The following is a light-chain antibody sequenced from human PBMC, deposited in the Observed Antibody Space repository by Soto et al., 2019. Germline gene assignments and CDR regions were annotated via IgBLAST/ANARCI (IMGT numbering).Light chain of an antibody. J-gene: IGKJ1*01. CDR1: ESVITY. CDR3: QQYNGYSRT. Sequence: IQMTQSPSSLSASVGDRVTITCRASESVITYLNWYRQKPGKAPNLLIHTASTLESGVPTRFSGSGSGTEFTLTISSMQPDDFATFYCQQYNGYSRTFGQGTKVDIK. V-gene: IGKV1-5*01. CDR2: TAS.